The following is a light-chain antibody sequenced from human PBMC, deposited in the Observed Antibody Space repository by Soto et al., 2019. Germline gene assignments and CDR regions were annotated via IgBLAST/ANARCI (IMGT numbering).Light chain of an antibody. V-gene: IGLV2-23*01. CDR2: EGS. CDR1: SSDVGSYNL. CDR3: QSYDSRVNGVV. Sequence: QSALTQPASVSGSPGQSITISCTGTSSDVGSYNLVSWYQQHPGKAPKLLIYEGSKRPSGVSNRFSGSKSANTASLAITGLQTEDEADYHCQSYDSRVNGVVFGGRTKVTVL. J-gene: IGLJ3*02.